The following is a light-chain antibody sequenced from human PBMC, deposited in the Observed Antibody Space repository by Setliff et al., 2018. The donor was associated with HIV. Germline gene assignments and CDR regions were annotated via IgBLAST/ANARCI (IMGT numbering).Light chain of an antibody. CDR2: GNS. CDR3: QSYDNSLSAYV. V-gene: IGLV1-40*01. CDR1: SSNIGAGYD. J-gene: IGLJ1*01. Sequence: QSALAQPPSVSGAPGQRVTISCTGSSSNIGAGYDVHWYQQLPGTAPKLLIYGNSNRPSGVPDQFSGSKSGTSASLAITGLQAEDEADYYCQSYDNSLSAYVFGTGTKVTVL.